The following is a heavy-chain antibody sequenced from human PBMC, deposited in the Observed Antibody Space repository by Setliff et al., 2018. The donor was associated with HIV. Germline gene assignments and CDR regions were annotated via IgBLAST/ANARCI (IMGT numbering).Heavy chain of an antibody. Sequence: PSETLSLTCTVSGGSISNGYYYWVWIRQPPGKGLEWIGGIFYTGSAHYNPSLKSRVTISVDTSRNQFSMKQSSVTAADTTMYYCARWVTTPTKGAFDIWGQGTVVTVSS. CDR3: ARWVTTPTKGAFDI. J-gene: IGHJ3*02. CDR1: GGSISNGYYY. CDR2: IFYTGSA. V-gene: IGHV4-39*01. D-gene: IGHD3-22*01.